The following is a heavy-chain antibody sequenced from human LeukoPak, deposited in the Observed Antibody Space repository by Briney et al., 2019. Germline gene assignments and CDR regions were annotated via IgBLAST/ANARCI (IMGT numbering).Heavy chain of an antibody. J-gene: IGHJ4*02. V-gene: IGHV1-3*03. D-gene: IGHD6-19*01. Sequence: GASVKVSCKASGYTFTGYYMHWVRQAPGQRLEWMGWINAGNGNTKYSQEFQGRVTITRDTSASTAYMELSSLRSEDMAVYYCARDIAVAGPFDYWGQGTLVTVSS. CDR2: INAGNGNT. CDR1: GYTFTGYY. CDR3: ARDIAVAGPFDY.